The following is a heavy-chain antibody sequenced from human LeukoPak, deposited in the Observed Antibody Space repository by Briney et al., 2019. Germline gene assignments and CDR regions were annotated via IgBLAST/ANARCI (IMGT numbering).Heavy chain of an antibody. J-gene: IGHJ4*02. CDR1: GFTFSNYA. Sequence: GGSLRLSCGASGFTFSNYAMSWVRQAPGKGLEWVSGISDSGSTAFYADSVKGRFTSSKDNPKSTLYLQMNSLRAEDTAVYYCASGGDSSGYYYYFDYWGQGTLVTVSS. CDR3: ASGGDSSGYYYYFDY. D-gene: IGHD3-22*01. V-gene: IGHV3-23*01. CDR2: ISDSGSTA.